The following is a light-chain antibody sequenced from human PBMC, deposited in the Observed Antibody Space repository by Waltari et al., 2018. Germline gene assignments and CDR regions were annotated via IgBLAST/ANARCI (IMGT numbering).Light chain of an antibody. Sequence: DIQMTQSPSSLSASVGDRVTIAYRASQSVSTYLNWYQQKPGKAPKLLIYAVFSLQSGVPSRFSGGGSGTDFTLTISSLQPEDFATYYCQQSYATPQTFGQGTKVEIK. J-gene: IGKJ1*01. CDR1: QSVSTY. V-gene: IGKV1-39*01. CDR2: AVF. CDR3: QQSYATPQT.